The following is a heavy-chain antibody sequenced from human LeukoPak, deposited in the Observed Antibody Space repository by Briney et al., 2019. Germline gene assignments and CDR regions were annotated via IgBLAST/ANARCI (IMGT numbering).Heavy chain of an antibody. V-gene: IGHV3-30*02. CDR2: IRYDGSNK. Sequence: AGGSLRLSCAASGFTFSSYGMHWVRQAPGKGLEWVAFIRYDGSNKYYADSVEGRFTISRDNSKNTLYLQMNSLRAEDTAVYYCAKTAGTTVVTPGYWGQGTLVTVSS. D-gene: IGHD4-23*01. J-gene: IGHJ4*02. CDR1: GFTFSSYG. CDR3: AKTAGTTVVTPGY.